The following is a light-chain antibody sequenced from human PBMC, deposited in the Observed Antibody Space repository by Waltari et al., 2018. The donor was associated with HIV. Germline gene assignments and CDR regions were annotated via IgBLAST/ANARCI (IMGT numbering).Light chain of an antibody. Sequence: EILMTQSPDTLSVSPGETATLSCRASQGVNINLAWYQQKSGQAPRLLIYTASTRATGIPARFSGSGSGTEFTLTITSLQSEDFTIYYCQQYNNWPYTFGQGTKLEI. CDR1: QGVNIN. V-gene: IGKV3-15*01. CDR3: QQYNNWPYT. CDR2: TAS. J-gene: IGKJ2*01.